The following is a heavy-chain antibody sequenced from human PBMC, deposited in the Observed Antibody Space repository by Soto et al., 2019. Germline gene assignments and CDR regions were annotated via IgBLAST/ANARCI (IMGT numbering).Heavy chain of an antibody. CDR1: GFTFSSYG. V-gene: IGHV3-30*18. Sequence: PGGSLRLSCAASGFTFSSYGMHWVRQAPGKGLEWVAVISYDGSNKYYADSVKGRFTISRDNSKNTLYLQMNSLRAEDTAVYYCAKGPRGLYYYDSSGYYYCWGQGTLVTVSS. J-gene: IGHJ4*02. CDR2: ISYDGSNK. D-gene: IGHD3-22*01. CDR3: AKGPRGLYYYDSSGYYYC.